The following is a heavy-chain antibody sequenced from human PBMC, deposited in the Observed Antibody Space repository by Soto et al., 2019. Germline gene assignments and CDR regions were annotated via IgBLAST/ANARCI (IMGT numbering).Heavy chain of an antibody. CDR2: IIPIFGTA. CDR3: ARGGYSSGWWEVYYYYGMDV. Sequence: ASVKVSCKASGCTFSSYAISWVRQAPGQGLEWMGGIIPIFGTANYAQKFQGRVTITADESTSTAYMELSSLRSEDTAVYYCARGGYSSGWWEVYYYYGMDVWGQGTTVTVSS. V-gene: IGHV1-69*13. CDR1: GCTFSSYA. D-gene: IGHD6-19*01. J-gene: IGHJ6*02.